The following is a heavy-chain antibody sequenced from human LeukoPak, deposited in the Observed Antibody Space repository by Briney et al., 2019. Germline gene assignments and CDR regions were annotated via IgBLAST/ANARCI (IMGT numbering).Heavy chain of an antibody. J-gene: IGHJ4*02. Sequence: ASVKVSCKASGYTFTSYGISWVRQAPGQGLEWMGWISAYNGNTNYAQKLQGRVTMTTDTSTSTAYMELRSLRSDDTAVYYCAKDGYCSSTSCSRGVDYWGQGTLVTVSS. CDR2: ISAYNGNT. CDR3: AKDGYCSSTSCSRGVDY. D-gene: IGHD2-2*03. CDR1: GYTFTSYG. V-gene: IGHV1-18*01.